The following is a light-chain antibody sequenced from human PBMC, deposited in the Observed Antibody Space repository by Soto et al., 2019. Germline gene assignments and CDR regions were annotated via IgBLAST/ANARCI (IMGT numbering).Light chain of an antibody. CDR2: TAY. CDR3: QQTYSAPFT. Sequence: DSQMTPSPSSLSASVGDSVTLTCRASQRLFSFLNWYQQAPGRAPKLLISTAYKLQSGVPSRFSGSESGTEFTLTIRSLQPEDFAIYFCQQTYSAPFTFGPGTKVDVK. J-gene: IGKJ3*01. CDR1: QRLFSF. V-gene: IGKV1-39*01.